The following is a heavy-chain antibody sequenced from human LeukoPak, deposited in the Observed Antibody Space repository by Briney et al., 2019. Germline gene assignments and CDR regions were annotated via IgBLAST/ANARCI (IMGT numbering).Heavy chain of an antibody. Sequence: GGSLKLSCAAPGFTFSSYSMNWVRQAPGKGLEWVSYISSSSSTIYYADSVKGRFTISRDNAKNSLYLQMNSLRAEDTAVYYCARDSSGYLGAFDTWGQGTMVTVSS. D-gene: IGHD3-22*01. CDR3: ARDSSGYLGAFDT. CDR2: ISSSSSTI. J-gene: IGHJ3*02. CDR1: GFTFSSYS. V-gene: IGHV3-48*01.